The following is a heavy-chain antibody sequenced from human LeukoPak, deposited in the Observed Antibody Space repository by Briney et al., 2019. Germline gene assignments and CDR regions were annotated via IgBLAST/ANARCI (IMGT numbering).Heavy chain of an antibody. Sequence: GGSLRLSCAASGFTFSSYAMSWVRQAPGKGPEWVSAISGSGGSTYYADSVKGRFTISRDNSKNTLYLQMNSLRAEDTAVYYCAKEPPTGSTTYYYYMDVWGKGTTVTVSS. J-gene: IGHJ6*03. CDR3: AKEPPTGSTTYYYYMDV. CDR1: GFTFSSYA. V-gene: IGHV3-23*01. D-gene: IGHD2-2*01. CDR2: ISGSGGST.